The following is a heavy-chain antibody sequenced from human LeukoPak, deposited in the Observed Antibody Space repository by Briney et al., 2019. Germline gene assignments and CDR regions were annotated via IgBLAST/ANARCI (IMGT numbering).Heavy chain of an antibody. CDR1: GFTFSIYW. V-gene: IGHV3-7*01. D-gene: IGHD6-13*01. CDR2: INQDGSEK. CDR3: ARSGSKNSSSWYDAFDI. J-gene: IGHJ3*02. Sequence: PGGSLRLSCAASGFTFSIYWMSWVRQAPGKGLEWLANINQDGSEKYYVDSVKGRFTISRDNAKNSLYLQMNSLRAEDTAVYYCARSGSKNSSSWYDAFDIWGQGTMVTVSS.